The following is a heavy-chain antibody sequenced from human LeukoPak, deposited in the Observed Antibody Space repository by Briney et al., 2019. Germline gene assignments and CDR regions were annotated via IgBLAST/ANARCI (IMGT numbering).Heavy chain of an antibody. CDR2: ISSTGGNT. Sequence: PAGSLRVSFVASGCTFSSSSIHCFRHAPGKGLEWVSFISSTGGNTDYADSVKGRFTISRDNSKNTLYLQMSSLRADDTAVYYCVKDHLWFTSNPYWGQGTLVTVSS. CDR3: VKDHLWFTSNPY. CDR1: GCTFSSSS. J-gene: IGHJ4*02. D-gene: IGHD3-3*02. V-gene: IGHV3-23*01.